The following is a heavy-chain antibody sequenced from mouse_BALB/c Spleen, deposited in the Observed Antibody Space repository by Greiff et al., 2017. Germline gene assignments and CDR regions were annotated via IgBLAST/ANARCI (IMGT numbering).Heavy chain of an antibody. D-gene: IGHD1-1*01. CDR2: IDPANGNT. V-gene: IGHV14-3*02. CDR3: ARSMGITTVVATDY. Sequence: VQLQQSGAELVKPGASVKLSCTASGFNIKDTYMHWVKQRPEQGLEWIGRIDPANGNTKYDPKFQGKATITADTSSNTAYLQLSSLTSEDTPVYYCARSMGITTVVATDYWGQGTTLTVSS. CDR1: GFNIKDTY. J-gene: IGHJ2*01.